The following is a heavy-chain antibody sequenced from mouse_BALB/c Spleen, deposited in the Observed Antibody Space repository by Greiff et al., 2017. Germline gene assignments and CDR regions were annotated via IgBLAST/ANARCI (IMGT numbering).Heavy chain of an antibody. CDR2: INPSTGYT. V-gene: IGHV1-7*01. J-gene: IGHJ4*01. CDR3: ARLGITTAFYAMDY. Sequence: QVHVKQSGAELAKPGASVKMSCKASGYTFTSYWMHWVKQRPGQGLEWIGYINPSTGYTEYNQKFKDKATLTADKSSSTAYMQLSSLTSEDSAVYYCARLGITTAFYAMDYWGQGTSVTVSS. CDR1: GYTFTSYW. D-gene: IGHD1-2*01.